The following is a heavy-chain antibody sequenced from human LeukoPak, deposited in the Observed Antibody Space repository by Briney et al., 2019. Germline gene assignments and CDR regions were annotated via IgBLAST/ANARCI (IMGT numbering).Heavy chain of an antibody. CDR1: GFTSSSNY. CDR2: IYSGGST. J-gene: IGHJ4*02. Sequence: GGYLRRYCAASGFTSSSNYMSWVRQAPGKELEWGSGIYSGGSTYYADSVKGRFTISRDNSKNTLYLQMNSLRAEDTAVYYCARGVRGYSYGIDYWGQGTLVTVSS. D-gene: IGHD5-18*01. CDR3: ARGVRGYSYGIDY. V-gene: IGHV3-66*01.